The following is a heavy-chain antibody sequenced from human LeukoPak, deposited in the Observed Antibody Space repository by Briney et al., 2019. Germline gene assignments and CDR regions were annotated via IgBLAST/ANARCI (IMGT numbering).Heavy chain of an antibody. Sequence: PSETLSLTCTVSGVSISSYYWSWIRQPPGKGLEWIGYIYYSGSTNYNPSLKSRVTISVDTSKNQFSLKLSSVTAADTAVYYCASSFYSASNWFDPWGQGTLVTVSS. CDR1: GVSISSYY. V-gene: IGHV4-59*01. CDR2: IYYSGST. D-gene: IGHD4-11*01. J-gene: IGHJ5*02. CDR3: ASSFYSASNWFDP.